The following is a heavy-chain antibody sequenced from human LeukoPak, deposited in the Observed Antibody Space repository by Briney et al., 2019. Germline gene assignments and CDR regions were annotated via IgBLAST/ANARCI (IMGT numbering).Heavy chain of an antibody. CDR2: IQKDGSDK. CDR3: ARSLWPEDY. Sequence: PGGSLRLSCAASGFTFSSYWMSWVRQAPGKGLGWVANIQKDGSDKYYVDSVKGRFTISRDNAKNSLYLQTNSLRAEDSAVYYCARSLWPEDYWGQGTLVTVSS. J-gene: IGHJ4*02. CDR1: GFTFSSYW. D-gene: IGHD2-21*01. V-gene: IGHV3-7*01.